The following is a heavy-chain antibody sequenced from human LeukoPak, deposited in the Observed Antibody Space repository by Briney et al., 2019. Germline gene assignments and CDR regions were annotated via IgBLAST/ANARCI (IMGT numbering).Heavy chain of an antibody. V-gene: IGHV1-2*02. D-gene: IGHD4-17*01. J-gene: IGHJ4*02. CDR2: INPNSGGT. CDR1: GYTFTGYY. Sequence: ASVKVSCKASGYTFTGYYMHWVRQAPGQGLEWMGWINPNSGGTNYAQKFQGRVTMTRDTSISTAYMELSRLRSDDTAVYYCARSDDYGDPYFDYWGQGTLATVSS. CDR3: ARSDDYGDPYFDY.